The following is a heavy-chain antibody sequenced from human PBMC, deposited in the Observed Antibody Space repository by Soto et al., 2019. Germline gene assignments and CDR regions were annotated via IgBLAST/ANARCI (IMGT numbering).Heavy chain of an antibody. CDR1: EGTFSSYG. D-gene: IGHD2-21*02. CDR2: IIPIYETV. V-gene: IGHV1-69*01. Sequence: QVSLVQSGAEVKKAGSSVTVSCKASEGTFSSYGISWVRQAPGQGLEWMGGIIPIYETVTYAQRFQGSLTISADESTSTAYMELSSLRPDDTGVYYCARDLVVTAKCLDPWGQGTLVTVSS. J-gene: IGHJ5*02. CDR3: ARDLVVTAKCLDP.